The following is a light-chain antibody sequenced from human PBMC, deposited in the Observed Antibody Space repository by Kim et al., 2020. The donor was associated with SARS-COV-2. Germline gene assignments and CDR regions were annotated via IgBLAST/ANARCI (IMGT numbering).Light chain of an antibody. Sequence: TGAITSTRSSSSIARNNLQCYQQRPGSAPPTLIYEDNQKPSGVPDRFSCSIDSSSNSASLTISGLKTEDEADYYGQSYDSSNHGVFGGGTQLTVL. CDR3: QSYDSSNHGV. CDR1: SSSIARNN. V-gene: IGLV6-57*03. CDR2: EDN. J-gene: IGLJ3*02.